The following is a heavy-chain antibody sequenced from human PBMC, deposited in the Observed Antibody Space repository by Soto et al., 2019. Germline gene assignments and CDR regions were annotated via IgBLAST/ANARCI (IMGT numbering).Heavy chain of an antibody. CDR1: GYSISSGYY. J-gene: IGHJ4*02. D-gene: IGHD1-26*01. CDR2: IYHSGST. V-gene: IGHV4-38-2*02. Sequence: SETLSLTCTVSGYSISSGYYWGWIRQPPGKGLEWIGSIYHSGSTYYNPSLKSRVTISVDTSKNQFSLKLSSVTAADTAVYYCASRLLRYSGSYLRYFDYWGQGTLVTVSS. CDR3: ASRLLRYSGSYLRYFDY.